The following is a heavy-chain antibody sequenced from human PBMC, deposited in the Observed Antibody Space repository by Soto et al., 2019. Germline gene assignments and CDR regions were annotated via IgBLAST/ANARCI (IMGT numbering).Heavy chain of an antibody. CDR2: INSDGSST. CDR1: GFTFSSYW. J-gene: IGHJ5*02. Sequence: PGRSLRLSCAASGFTFSSYWMHCVRQAPGKGLVWVSRINSDGSSTSYADSVKGRFTISRDNAKNTLYLQMNSLRAEDTAVYYCARGIVGYCSSNSCLSWFDTWGQGTLVTASS. D-gene: IGHD2-2*01. CDR3: ARGIVGYCSSNSCLSWFDT. V-gene: IGHV3-74*01.